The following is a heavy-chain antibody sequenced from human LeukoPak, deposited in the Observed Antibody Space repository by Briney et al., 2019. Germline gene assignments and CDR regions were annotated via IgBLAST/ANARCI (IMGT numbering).Heavy chain of an antibody. CDR2: INPNSGGT. J-gene: IGHJ4*02. D-gene: IGHD5-24*01. V-gene: IGHV1-2*02. Sequence: GSVKVSCKASGYTFTGYYMHWVRQAPGQELEWMGWINPNSGGTNYAQKFQGRVTMTRDTSISTAYMELSRLRSDDTAVYYCARGVEMATIRDYWGQGTLVTVSS. CDR1: GYTFTGYY. CDR3: ARGVEMATIRDY.